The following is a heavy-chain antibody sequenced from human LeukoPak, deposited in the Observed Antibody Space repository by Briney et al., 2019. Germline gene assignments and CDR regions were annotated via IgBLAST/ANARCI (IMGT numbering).Heavy chain of an antibody. V-gene: IGHV3-48*01. Sequence: GGSLRLSCAATGFTFSSYSMNWVRQAPGKGLEWVSYISSSSSTIYYADSVKGRFTISRDNAKNSLYLQMNSLRAEDTAVYYCARDLPYCSSTSCYDGYYYGMDVWGQGTTVTVSS. CDR1: GFTFSSYS. D-gene: IGHD2-2*01. CDR2: ISSSSSTI. CDR3: ARDLPYCSSTSCYDGYYYGMDV. J-gene: IGHJ6*02.